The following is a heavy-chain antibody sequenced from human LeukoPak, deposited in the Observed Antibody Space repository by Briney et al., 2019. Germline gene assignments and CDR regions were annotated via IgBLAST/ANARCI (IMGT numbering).Heavy chain of an antibody. CDR1: VGSFSGYY. V-gene: IGHV4-34*01. D-gene: IGHD3-10*01. CDR3: ARGYYGSGSHCCHMDV. J-gene: IGHJ6*03. Sequence: SETLSLTCAVYVGSFSGYYWSWIRQPPGKGLEWIGEINHSGSTNYNSSLKSRVTISVDTSKNQFFLKLSSVTAADTAVYYCARGYYGSGSHCCHMDVWGKGTTITVS. CDR2: INHSGST.